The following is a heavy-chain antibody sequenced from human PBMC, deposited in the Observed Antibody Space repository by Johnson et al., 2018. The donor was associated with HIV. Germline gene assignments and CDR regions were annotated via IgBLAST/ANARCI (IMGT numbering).Heavy chain of an antibody. CDR1: GFTFDDYA. CDR2: ISGSGGST. CDR3: AKSSDEYSSSSDAFDI. Sequence: EVQLVESGGNLVQPGRSLRLSCAASGFTFDDYAMHWVRQAPGKGPEWVSGISGSGGSTYYADSVKGRFTISRDNSKNTLYLQMNSLRAEDTAVYYCAKSSDEYSSSSDAFDIWGQGTMVTVSS. D-gene: IGHD6-6*01. V-gene: IGHV3-23*04. J-gene: IGHJ3*02.